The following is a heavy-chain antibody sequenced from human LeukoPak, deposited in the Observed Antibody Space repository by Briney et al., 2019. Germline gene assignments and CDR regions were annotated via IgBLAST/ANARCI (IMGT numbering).Heavy chain of an antibody. D-gene: IGHD2-2*02. J-gene: IGHJ5*02. V-gene: IGHV4-39*07. CDR1: GGSISSSGYY. CDR2: FHYSGST. CDR3: ARAYCSSTSCYTEGWFDP. Sequence: NPSETLSLTCTVSGGSISSSGYYWVWIRQPPGKGLEWIGSFHYSGSTYYNPSLMSRVTISGDTSKNQFSLRLSSVTAADTAVYYCARAYCSSTSCYTEGWFDPWGQGTLVTVSS.